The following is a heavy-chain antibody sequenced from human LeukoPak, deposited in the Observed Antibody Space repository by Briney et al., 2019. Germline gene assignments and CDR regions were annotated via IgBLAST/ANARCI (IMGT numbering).Heavy chain of an antibody. Sequence: SETLSLTCTVSGGSISSYYWSWIRRPPGKGLEWIGYINYSGSTNYNPSLKSRVTISVDTSKNQFSLKLSSVTAADTAVYYCARDRGYSYGYDAFDIWGQGTMVTVSS. CDR3: ARDRGYSYGYDAFDI. J-gene: IGHJ3*02. CDR1: GGSISSYY. V-gene: IGHV4-59*01. CDR2: INYSGST. D-gene: IGHD5-18*01.